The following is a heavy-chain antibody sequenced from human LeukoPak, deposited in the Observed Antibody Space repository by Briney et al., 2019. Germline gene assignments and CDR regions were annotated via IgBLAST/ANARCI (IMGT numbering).Heavy chain of an antibody. CDR2: ISNSSSYI. D-gene: IGHD4-17*01. J-gene: IGHJ4*02. CDR3: ARVMTTVTDYFDY. Sequence: GSLRLSCAASGFPFSSYSMNWVRQAPGKRLEWVSSISNSSSYIYYADSVKGRFTISRDNAKNSLYLQMNSLRAEDTAVYYCARVMTTVTDYFDYWGQGTLVTVSS. V-gene: IGHV3-21*01. CDR1: GFPFSSYS.